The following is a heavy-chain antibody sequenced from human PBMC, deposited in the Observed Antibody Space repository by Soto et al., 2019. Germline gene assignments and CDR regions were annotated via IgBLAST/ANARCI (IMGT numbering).Heavy chain of an antibody. Sequence: LSLTCAVSGGSISSGGYSWSWIRQPPGKGLEWIGYIYYTGYTNYNPSLKSRVTISVDTSKNQFSLNVSSVTAADTAVYYCARVKWFGESGFDYWGQGTLVTVSS. CDR1: GGSISSGGYS. V-gene: IGHV4-61*08. CDR3: ARVKWFGESGFDY. CDR2: IYYTGYT. D-gene: IGHD3-10*01. J-gene: IGHJ4*02.